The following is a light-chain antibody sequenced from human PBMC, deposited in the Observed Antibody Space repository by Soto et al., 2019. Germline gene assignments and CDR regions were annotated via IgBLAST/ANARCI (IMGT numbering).Light chain of an antibody. CDR1: QSVSSSY. CDR2: GAS. J-gene: IGKJ5*01. CDR3: QQSYFTPIT. V-gene: IGKV3-20*01. Sequence: EIVLTQSPGTLSLSPGERATLSCRAGQSVSSSYLAWYQQKPGQAPRLLIYGASSRATGIPDRFSGSGSGTDFTLTISRLEPEDFATYYCQQSYFTPITFGQGTRLEIK.